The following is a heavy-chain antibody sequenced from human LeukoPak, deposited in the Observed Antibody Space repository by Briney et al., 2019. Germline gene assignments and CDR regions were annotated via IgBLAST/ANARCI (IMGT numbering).Heavy chain of an antibody. Sequence: ASVKVSCKASGYTFSGYFMHWVRQAPGQGLEWIGWINPIRGGTNYAQNFRRMVSMTRDTSISTACMELSRLRSDDTAVYFCARDSSAKNHHDYWGQGTLVTVSS. J-gene: IGHJ4*02. D-gene: IGHD1-14*01. V-gene: IGHV1-2*02. CDR1: GYTFSGYF. CDR3: ARDSSAKNHHDY. CDR2: INPIRGGT.